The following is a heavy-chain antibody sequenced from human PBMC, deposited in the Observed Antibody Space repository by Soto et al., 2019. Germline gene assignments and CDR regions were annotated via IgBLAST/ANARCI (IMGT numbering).Heavy chain of an antibody. J-gene: IGHJ3*02. CDR1: GYSFTSYW. CDR2: IDPSDSYT. CDR3: ERRHKSLNIDI. Sequence: GESLKISCKGSGYSFTSYWITWVRQMPGKGLEWMGRIDPSDSYTNYSPSFQGRVTISADKSISTAYLQWNSLKASDTAMYYCERRHKSLNIDICGQGTMVTVS. D-gene: IGHD2-21*01. V-gene: IGHV5-10-1*01.